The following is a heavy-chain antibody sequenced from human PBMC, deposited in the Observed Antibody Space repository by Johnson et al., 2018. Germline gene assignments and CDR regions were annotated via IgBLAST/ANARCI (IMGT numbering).Heavy chain of an antibody. Sequence: QVQLQQWGAGLLKPSETLSLTCAVYGGSFSGYYWSWIRQPPGKGLEWIGEINHSGSTNYNPSLKSRVTISVDTSKNQFSLKLSSVTAADTAWYHCARQLGYCSSTSCYHALDIWGQGTMVTVSS. CDR1: GGSFSGYY. CDR3: ARQLGYCSSTSCYHALDI. J-gene: IGHJ3*02. CDR2: INHSGST. V-gene: IGHV4-34*01. D-gene: IGHD2-2*01.